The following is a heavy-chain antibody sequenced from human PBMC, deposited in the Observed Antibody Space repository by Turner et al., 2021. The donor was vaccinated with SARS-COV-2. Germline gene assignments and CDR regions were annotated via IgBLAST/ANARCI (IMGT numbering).Heavy chain of an antibody. D-gene: IGHD2-15*01. Sequence: EVQLVESVGSWIQPGGSLRLSCAASGFTVSSNYMSWVRQAPGKGLEWFSVVYSGGSTFYADSLKGRFTISRDNSKNTLYLQMNSLRAEDTAFYYCARDLGGLRFDYWGQGTLVTVSS. CDR1: GFTVSSNY. J-gene: IGHJ4*02. CDR2: VYSGGST. V-gene: IGHV3-53*01. CDR3: ARDLGGLRFDY.